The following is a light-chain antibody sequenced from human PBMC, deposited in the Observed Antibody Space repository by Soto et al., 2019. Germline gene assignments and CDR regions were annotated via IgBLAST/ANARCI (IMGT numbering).Light chain of an antibody. CDR2: GAS. J-gene: IGKJ2*01. Sequence: EIVMTQSPASLSVSPGERATLSCRASQSISDTLAWYQQKPGQAPRLLIHGASTRATGFPARFSGSGSGTDFTLTISSLQSEDFAVYYCQQYNNWPPYTFGQGTKVDIK. CDR3: QQYNNWPPYT. V-gene: IGKV3-15*01. CDR1: QSISDT.